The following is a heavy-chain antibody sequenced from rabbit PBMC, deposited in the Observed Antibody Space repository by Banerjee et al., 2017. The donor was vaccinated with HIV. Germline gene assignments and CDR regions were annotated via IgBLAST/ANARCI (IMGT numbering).Heavy chain of an antibody. J-gene: IGHJ4*01. D-gene: IGHD6-1*01. CDR2: INSSTGNT. V-gene: IGHV1S45*01. CDR3: ARDGAYNAYAFNL. Sequence: QEHLEESGGDLVKPEGSLTLTCTASGFSFSSKYVMCWVRQAPGKGLEWIACINSSTGNTVYASWAKGRFTISKTSSTTVTLQLNSLTAADTAIYFCARDGAYNAYAFNLWGQGTLVTVS. CDR1: GFSFSSKYV.